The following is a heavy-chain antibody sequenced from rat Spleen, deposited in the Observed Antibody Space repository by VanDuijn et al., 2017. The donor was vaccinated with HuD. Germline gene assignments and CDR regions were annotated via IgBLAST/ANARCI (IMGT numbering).Heavy chain of an antibody. CDR2: ITNAAGKV. CDR1: GFTFSSFA. D-gene: IGHD3-4*01. Sequence: EVQLVESGGGLVQPGRSMKLSCAASGFTFSSFAMAWVRQAPTKGLEWVASITNAAGKVHYPDSVKGRFTISRDTAQNTLYLQMNSLRSEDTATYYCTREETLYWYFDFWGPGTMVTVSS. J-gene: IGHJ1*01. V-gene: IGHV5-46*01. CDR3: TREETLYWYFDF.